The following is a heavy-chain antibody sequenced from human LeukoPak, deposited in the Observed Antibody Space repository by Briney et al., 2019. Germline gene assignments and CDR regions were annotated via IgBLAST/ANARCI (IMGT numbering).Heavy chain of an antibody. D-gene: IGHD6-19*01. CDR2: ISAYNGNT. Sequence: ASVKVSSKAFGYTFTCYGISWVRQAPGQGLEWMGWISAYNGNTNYAQKLQGRVTMTTDTSTSTAYMELRSLRSDDTAVYYCAISYSSGWYSDYWGQGTLVTVSS. CDR1: GYTFTCYG. J-gene: IGHJ4*02. CDR3: AISYSSGWYSDY. V-gene: IGHV1-18*01.